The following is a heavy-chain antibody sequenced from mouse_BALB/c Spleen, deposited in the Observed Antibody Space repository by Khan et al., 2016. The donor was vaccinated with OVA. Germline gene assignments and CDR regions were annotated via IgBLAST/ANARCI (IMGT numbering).Heavy chain of an antibody. CDR2: IKYSGST. CDR3: ARSGTISTVVVTDFDF. CDR1: GYSITSDYA. Sequence: EVQLVESGPGLVKPSQSLSLTCTVTGYSITSDYAWNWIRQFPGNKLEWMGYIKYSGSTSYNPSLKSRISITRDTSKNQFFLQLNSVTTEDTATYYCARSGTISTVVVTDFDFWGQGPTLTVSS. J-gene: IGHJ2*01. D-gene: IGHD1-1*01. V-gene: IGHV3-2*02.